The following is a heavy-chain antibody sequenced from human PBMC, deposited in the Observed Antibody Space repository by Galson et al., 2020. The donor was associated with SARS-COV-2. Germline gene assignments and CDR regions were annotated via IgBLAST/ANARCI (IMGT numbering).Heavy chain of an antibody. CDR2: IYHSGST. J-gene: IGHJ4*02. V-gene: IGHV4-38-2*02. CDR1: GYSISSGYY. D-gene: IGHD3-10*01. Sequence: SETLSLTCTVSGYSISSGYYWGWIRQPPGKGLEWIGSIYHSGSTYYNPSLKSRVTISVDTSKNQFSLKLSSVTAADTAVYYCARVSLVLWFGELLDQNFDYWGQGTLVTVSS. CDR3: ARVSLVLWFGELLDQNFDY.